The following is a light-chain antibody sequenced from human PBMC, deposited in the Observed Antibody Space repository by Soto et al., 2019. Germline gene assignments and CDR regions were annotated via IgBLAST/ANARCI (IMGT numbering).Light chain of an antibody. CDR3: QPYGTSRWT. V-gene: IGKV3D-20*01. J-gene: IGKJ1*01. CDR2: DAS. Sequence: EIVLPQSPATLSLSPGERATLSCAASQNVSNSYLAWYQQKPGLAPRLLIYDASSRAIGIPDRFSGSGSGADFTFTISRLEPEDFAVYYCQPYGTSRWTFGQGTKVDIK. CDR1: QNVSNSY.